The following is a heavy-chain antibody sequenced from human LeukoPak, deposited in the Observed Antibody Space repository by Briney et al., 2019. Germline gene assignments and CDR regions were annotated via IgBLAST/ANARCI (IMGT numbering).Heavy chain of an antibody. CDR3: SRDGTEGDNSAFDI. CDR1: GYTFTGYY. CDR2: INPNSGGT. J-gene: IGHJ3*02. V-gene: IGHV1-2*02. D-gene: IGHD3-22*01. Sequence: ASVKVSCKASGYTFTGYYMHWVRQAPGQGLEWMGWINPNSGGTNYAQKFQGRVTMTRDTSISTAYMELSRLRSDDTAVYYCSRDGTEGDNSAFDIWGQGTMVTVSS.